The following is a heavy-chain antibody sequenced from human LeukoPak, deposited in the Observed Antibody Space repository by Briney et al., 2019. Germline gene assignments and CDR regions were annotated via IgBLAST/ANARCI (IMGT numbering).Heavy chain of an antibody. CDR3: AEALNPYDFWSGYSS. CDR1: GFTFDDYA. V-gene: IGHV3-9*01. CDR2: ISWNSGSI. J-gene: IGHJ4*02. Sequence: GGSLRLSCAASGFTFDDYAMHWVRQAPGKGLEWVSGISWNSGSIGYADSVKGRFTISRDNAKNSLYLQMNSLRAEDTALYYCAEALNPYDFWSGYSSWGQGTLVTVSS. D-gene: IGHD3-3*01.